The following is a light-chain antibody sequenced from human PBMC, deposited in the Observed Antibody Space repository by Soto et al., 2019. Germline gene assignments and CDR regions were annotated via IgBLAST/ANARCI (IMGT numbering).Light chain of an antibody. Sequence: SVRTQPASVPVSLGQSITISCTGTSSDVGGYNYVSWYQQQPGKAPKLMISEVSNRPSGISNRFSGSKSGNTASLIISGLQAEDEADYYCCSFTSSTTYVFGTGTKVTVL. V-gene: IGLV2-14*01. CDR1: SSDVGGYNY. CDR2: EVS. J-gene: IGLJ1*01. CDR3: CSFTSSTTYV.